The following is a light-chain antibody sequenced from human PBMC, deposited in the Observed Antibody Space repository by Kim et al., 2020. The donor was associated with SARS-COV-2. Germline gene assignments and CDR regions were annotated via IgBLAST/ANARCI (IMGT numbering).Light chain of an antibody. J-gene: IGLJ2*01. Sequence: GQSITLSCPGTSSDVVNYNSVSWYQQHPGKAPKRMIYDVSGRPSGVSNRFSGSKSGNTASLTISGLQAEDEAYYYCSAYTSRLTVVFGGGTKLTVL. CDR1: SSDVVNYNS. V-gene: IGLV2-14*03. CDR2: DVS. CDR3: SAYTSRLTVV.